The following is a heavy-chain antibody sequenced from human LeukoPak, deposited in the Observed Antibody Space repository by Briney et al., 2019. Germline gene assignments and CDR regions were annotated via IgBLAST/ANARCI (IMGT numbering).Heavy chain of an antibody. CDR3: ARGYAGATELDY. D-gene: IGHD1-26*01. V-gene: IGHV1-69*05. CDR1: GYTFTDYY. CDR2: IIPIFGTA. J-gene: IGHJ4*02. Sequence: GASVKVSCKASGYTFTDYYIHWVRQAPGQGLEWMGRIIPIFGTANYAQKFQGRVTITTDESTSTAYMELSSLRSEDTAVYYCARGYAGATELDYWGQGTLVTVSS.